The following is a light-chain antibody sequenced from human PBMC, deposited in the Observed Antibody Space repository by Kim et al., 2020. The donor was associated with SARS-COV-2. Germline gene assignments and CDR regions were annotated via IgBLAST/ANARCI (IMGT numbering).Light chain of an antibody. Sequence: GKTARITCGGNNIGRKSVHWYQQKPGQAPVLVIYYDSDRPSGIPERFSGSNSGNTATLTISRVEAGDEADYYCQVWDSSSDHVVFGGGTQLTVL. V-gene: IGLV3-21*04. CDR2: YDS. CDR3: QVWDSSSDHVV. J-gene: IGLJ2*01. CDR1: NIGRKS.